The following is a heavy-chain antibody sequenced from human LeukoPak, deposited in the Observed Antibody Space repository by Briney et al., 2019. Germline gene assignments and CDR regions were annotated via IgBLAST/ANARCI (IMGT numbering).Heavy chain of an antibody. V-gene: IGHV1-8*01. CDR1: GYSFASYD. Sequence: ASVKVSCKASGYSFASYDINWVRQATGQGLEWMGWMNPNSGNTGYAQKFQGRVTMTRNTSINTAYMELTSLTSEDTAVYYCERVTRYYYGMDVWGQGTLVTVSS. J-gene: IGHJ6*02. D-gene: IGHD1-14*01. CDR2: MNPNSGNT. CDR3: ERVTRYYYGMDV.